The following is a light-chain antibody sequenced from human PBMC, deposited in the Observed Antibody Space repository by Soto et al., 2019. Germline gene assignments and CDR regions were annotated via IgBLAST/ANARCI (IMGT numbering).Light chain of an antibody. CDR2: DVS. J-gene: IGLJ1*01. Sequence: QSALTQSASVSGSPGQSITISCTGTSSDVGGYNYVSWYQQHPGKAPKLMIYDVSDRPSGVSNRFSGSKSGNTASLTISGLQAEDEADYYCCSYTSSRTPGVFGTGTKVTVL. V-gene: IGLV2-14*01. CDR3: CSYTSSRTPGV. CDR1: SSDVGGYNY.